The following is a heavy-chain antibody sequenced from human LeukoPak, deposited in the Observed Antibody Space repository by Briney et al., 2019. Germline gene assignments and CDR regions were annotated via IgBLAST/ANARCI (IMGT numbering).Heavy chain of an antibody. CDR2: ISYDGSTK. CDR1: GFTFSNYG. CDR3: AKDSSVWVVGAISFFDY. J-gene: IGHJ4*02. Sequence: GGSLRLSCAASGFTFSNYGMHWVRQAPGKGLEWVAAISYDGSTKYYADSVKGRFTSSRDNSKNTLYLQMNSLRPEDTAVYYCAKDSSVWVVGAISFFDYWGQGTLVAVSS. V-gene: IGHV3-30*18. D-gene: IGHD1-26*01.